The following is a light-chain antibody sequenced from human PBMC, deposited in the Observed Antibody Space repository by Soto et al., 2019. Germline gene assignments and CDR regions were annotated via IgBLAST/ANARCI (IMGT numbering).Light chain of an antibody. Sequence: DIQMTQSPSSLSASVGDRVTISCRASQRIRNYVSWYQQKPGTATKLLIRAASTLQSGVPSRFSGSGSGTDFTLTISSLQIEDFATYFCQQTDRTPQTVGKGHNVEI. V-gene: IGKV1-39*01. CDR1: QRIRNY. CDR3: QQTDRTPQT. CDR2: AAS. J-gene: IGKJ4*01.